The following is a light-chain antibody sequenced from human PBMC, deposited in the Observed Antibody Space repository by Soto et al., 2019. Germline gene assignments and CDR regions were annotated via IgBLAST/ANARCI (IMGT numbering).Light chain of an antibody. CDR2: DNN. CDR3: VCWDNSLTIGV. J-gene: IGLJ2*01. CDR1: NFNIGSED. Sequence: QSVLTHPPSVAAAPGQKVTISCSGNNFNIGSEDVSWYQQLPGTAPKLVIYDNNKRPSGTPDRFSGSKSGTSATLDITGLQTGDEAAYYGVCWDNSLTIGVFGGGTQLTVL. V-gene: IGLV1-51*01.